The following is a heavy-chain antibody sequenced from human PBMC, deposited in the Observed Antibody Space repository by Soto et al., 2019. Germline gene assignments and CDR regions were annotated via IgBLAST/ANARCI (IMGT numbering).Heavy chain of an antibody. J-gene: IGHJ6*02. CDR1: GGSISSYY. CDR2: IYYSGST. CDR3: ARGDALRWFGEMVYYGMDV. D-gene: IGHD3-10*01. V-gene: IGHV4-59*01. Sequence: QVQLQESGPGLVKPSETLSLTCTVSGGSISSYYWSWIRQPPGKGLEWIGYIYYSGSTNYNPSLKSRVTTSVDTSKNRFSLKLSSVTAADTAVYYCARGDALRWFGEMVYYGMDVWGPGTTVTVSS.